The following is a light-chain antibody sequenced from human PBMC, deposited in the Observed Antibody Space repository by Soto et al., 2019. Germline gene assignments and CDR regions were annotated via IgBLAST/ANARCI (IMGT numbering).Light chain of an antibody. Sequence: QSVLTQPASVSGSPGQSITISCTGTSSDVGSYNLVSWYQQHPGKAPKLMIYEGSERPPGVSYRFSGSKSGSTASLTISGLQAEDEADYYCCSYAGSTTSVVFGGGTKLTVL. CDR2: EGS. CDR3: CSYAGSTTSVV. V-gene: IGLV2-23*01. CDR1: SSDVGSYNL. J-gene: IGLJ2*01.